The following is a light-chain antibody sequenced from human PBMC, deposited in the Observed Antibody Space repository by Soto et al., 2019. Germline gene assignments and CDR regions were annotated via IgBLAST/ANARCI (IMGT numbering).Light chain of an antibody. Sequence: QSVLTQPPSASGSPGQSVTTSCTGTSSDVGSYNRVSWYQQPPGTAPKVMIYEVSNRPSGVPDRFSGSKSGNTASLTISGLQAEDEADYYCSLYTSSSTYVFGTGTKVTVL. CDR1: SSDVGSYNR. J-gene: IGLJ1*01. CDR3: SLYTSSSTYV. CDR2: EVS. V-gene: IGLV2-18*01.